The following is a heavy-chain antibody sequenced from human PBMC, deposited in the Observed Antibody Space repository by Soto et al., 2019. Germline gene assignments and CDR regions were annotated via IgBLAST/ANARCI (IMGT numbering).Heavy chain of an antibody. CDR1: GYTFTSYG. Sequence: QVQLVQSGAEVKKPGASVKVSCKASGYTFTSYGISWVRQAPGQGLEWMGWISAYNGNTNYAQKLQGRVTMTTDTSTSTAYMDLRSLRSDDTAVYYCARASRGNSRAPSPDYWGQGTLVTVSS. CDR3: ARASRGNSRAPSPDY. V-gene: IGHV1-18*04. CDR2: ISAYNGNT. D-gene: IGHD2-21*02. J-gene: IGHJ4*02.